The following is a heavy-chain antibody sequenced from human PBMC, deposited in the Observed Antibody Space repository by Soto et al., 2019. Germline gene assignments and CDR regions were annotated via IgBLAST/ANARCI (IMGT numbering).Heavy chain of an antibody. D-gene: IGHD6-19*01. V-gene: IGHV3-53*02. CDR1: GFTVSSKV. J-gene: IGHJ3*02. CDR3: ARYHGSCWLDGALDI. CDR2: IYIDGNP. Sequence: EVQLVETGGGLSQPGGSLRLSCAASGFTVSSKVMSWVRQAPGKGLEWVSVIYIDGNPYYADSVKGRFTISRDYSKNAVYLQMDSLRAEYTAVYYCARYHGSCWLDGALDIWGQGTMVTVSS.